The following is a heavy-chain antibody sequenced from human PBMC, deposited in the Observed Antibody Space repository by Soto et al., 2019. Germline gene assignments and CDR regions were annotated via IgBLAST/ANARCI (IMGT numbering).Heavy chain of an antibody. Sequence: QVHLVASGGGLVKPGGSLRLSCVASGITLSDNYMTWIRQAPGKGLEWLSYISNSDYTTYYADSVKGRFTISRDNAKNSLSLQLNGLRVEDTAVYYCASGKWSLDYWGQGIRVTVSS. CDR1: GITLSDNY. CDR2: ISNSDYTT. CDR3: ASGKWSLDY. J-gene: IGHJ4*02. V-gene: IGHV3-11*01. D-gene: IGHD2-8*01.